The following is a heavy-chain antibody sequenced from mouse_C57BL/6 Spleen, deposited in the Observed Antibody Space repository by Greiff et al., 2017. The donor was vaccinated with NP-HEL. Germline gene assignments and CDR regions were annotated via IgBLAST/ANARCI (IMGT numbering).Heavy chain of an antibody. CDR3: ARFRIYYDYDYAMDY. D-gene: IGHD2-4*01. CDR2: ISSGSSTI. V-gene: IGHV5-17*01. Sequence: EVKLMESGGGLVKPGGSLKLSCAASGFTFSDYGMHWVRQAPEKGLEWVAYISSGSSTIYYADTVKGRFTISRDNAKNTLFLQMTSLRSEDTAMYYCARFRIYYDYDYAMDYWGQGTSVTVSS. CDR1: GFTFSDYG. J-gene: IGHJ4*01.